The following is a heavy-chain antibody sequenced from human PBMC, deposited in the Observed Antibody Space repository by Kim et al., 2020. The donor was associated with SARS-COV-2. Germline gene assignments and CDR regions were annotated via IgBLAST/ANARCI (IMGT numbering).Heavy chain of an antibody. CDR1: GGSISSSSYY. CDR2: IYYSGST. Sequence: SETLSLTCTVSGGSISSSSYYWGWIRQPPGKGLEWIGSIYYSGSTYYNPSLKSRVTISVDTSKNQFSLKLSSVTAADTAVYYCASLIAVAGYKTFDYWGQRTLVTVSS. V-gene: IGHV4-39*01. J-gene: IGHJ4*02. CDR3: ASLIAVAGYKTFDY. D-gene: IGHD6-19*01.